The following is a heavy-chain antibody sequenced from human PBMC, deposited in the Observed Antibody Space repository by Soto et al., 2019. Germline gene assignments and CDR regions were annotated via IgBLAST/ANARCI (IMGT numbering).Heavy chain of an antibody. V-gene: IGHV4-39*07. Sequence: SGTLSLTCTVSGGSISSSSYYWAWIRQPPGKGLEWIGNVYYGGSTNYNPSLKSRVTISVDTSKNQFSLKLSSVTAADTAVYYCARGPEPSTVTTILYYYYYYMDVWAKGTTVTGSS. D-gene: IGHD4-17*01. J-gene: IGHJ6*03. CDR1: GGSISSSSYY. CDR2: VYYGGST. CDR3: ARGPEPSTVTTILYYYYYYMDV.